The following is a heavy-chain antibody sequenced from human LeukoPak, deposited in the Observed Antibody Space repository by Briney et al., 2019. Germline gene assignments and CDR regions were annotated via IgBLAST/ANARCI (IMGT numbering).Heavy chain of an antibody. CDR1: GYTFTSYD. CDR2: MNPNSGNT. CDR3: AKDSHYGSEYYYYYYMDV. Sequence: ASVKVSCKASGYTFTSYDINWVRQATGQGLEWMGWMNPNSGNTGYAQKFQGRVTMTRNTSISTAYMELSSLRSEDTAVYYCAKDSHYGSEYYYYYYMDVWGKGTTVTISS. D-gene: IGHD3-10*01. V-gene: IGHV1-8*01. J-gene: IGHJ6*03.